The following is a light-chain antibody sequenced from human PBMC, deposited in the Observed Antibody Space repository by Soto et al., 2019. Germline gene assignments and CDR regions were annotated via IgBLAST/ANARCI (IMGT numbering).Light chain of an antibody. CDR2: GNS. Sequence: QSVLTQPPSVSGAPGQRVTISCTGSSSNIGAGYDVPWYQQLPGTAPKLLIYGNSNRPSGVPDRFSGSKSGTSASLAITGLRADDEADYYCQSYDSSLSGWVFGGGTKLTVL. V-gene: IGLV1-40*01. J-gene: IGLJ3*02. CDR3: QSYDSSLSGWV. CDR1: SSNIGAGYD.